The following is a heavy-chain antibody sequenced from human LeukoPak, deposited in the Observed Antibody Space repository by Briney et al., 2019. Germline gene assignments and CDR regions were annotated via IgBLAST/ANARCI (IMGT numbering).Heavy chain of an antibody. Sequence: SQTLSLTCAISGDSVSTNSVAWNWIKPSPSRGLEWLGRTYYRSKWKNDYAVSVKSRITINPDTSKNRFSLQLNSVTPDDTALYYCARGRYSGFDLWGQGTMVTVSS. J-gene: IGHJ3*01. CDR2: TYYRSKWKN. V-gene: IGHV6-1*01. CDR1: GDSVSTNSVA. D-gene: IGHD2-15*01. CDR3: ARGRYSGFDL.